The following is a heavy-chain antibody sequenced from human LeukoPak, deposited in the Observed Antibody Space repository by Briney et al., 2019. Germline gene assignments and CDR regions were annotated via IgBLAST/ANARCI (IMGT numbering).Heavy chain of an antibody. D-gene: IGHD5-18*01. CDR3: ARVGRGYSFNVYYFDY. Sequence: GGSLRLSCAASGFTFSNFAMHWVRQAPGKGLEWVAIISYDGSNKYYADSVKGRFTISRDNSKNTLYMQMNSLRAEDTAVYYCARVGRGYSFNVYYFDYWGQGTLVTVSS. CDR2: ISYDGSNK. J-gene: IGHJ4*02. V-gene: IGHV3-30*04. CDR1: GFTFSNFA.